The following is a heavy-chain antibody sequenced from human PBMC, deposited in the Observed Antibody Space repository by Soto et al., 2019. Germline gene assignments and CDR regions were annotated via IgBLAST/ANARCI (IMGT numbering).Heavy chain of an antibody. CDR2: IIPIFGTA. Sequence: QVQLVQSGAEVKKPGSSVKVSCKASGGTFSSYAISWVRQAPGQGLEWMGGIIPIFGTANYAQKFQGRVTITADESTSTAYMELSSLRSEDTAGYYCAGNLRDYYGSWRYCPTDYGGQGTLVTVSS. CDR3: AGNLRDYYGSWRYCPTDY. D-gene: IGHD3-10*01. CDR1: GGTFSSYA. J-gene: IGHJ4*02. V-gene: IGHV1-69*01.